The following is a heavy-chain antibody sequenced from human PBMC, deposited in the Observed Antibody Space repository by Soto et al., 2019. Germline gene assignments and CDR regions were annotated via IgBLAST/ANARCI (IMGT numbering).Heavy chain of an antibody. CDR1: GFTFSSYA. D-gene: IGHD1-26*01. Sequence: GGSPRLSCAASGFTFSSYAMHWGRQAPGKGLEWVAVISYDGSNKYYADSVKGRFTISRDNSKNTLYLQMNSLRAEDTAVYYCARLPELPGDAFDIWGQGTMVTVSS. CDR3: ARLPELPGDAFDI. J-gene: IGHJ3*02. CDR2: ISYDGSNK. V-gene: IGHV3-30*04.